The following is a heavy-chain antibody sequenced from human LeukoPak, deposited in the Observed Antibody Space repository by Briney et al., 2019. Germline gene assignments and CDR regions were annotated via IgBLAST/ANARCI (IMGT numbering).Heavy chain of an antibody. J-gene: IGHJ4*02. D-gene: IGHD3-22*01. CDR3: ARHYYDSSGLAYYFDY. Sequence: PSETLSLTCTVSGGSISSSSSYWGWIRQPPGKGLEWIGSVRYGGRTYYNPSLKSRVAMSLDTSKNQFSLRLTSVTAADTAVYSCARHYYDSSGLAYYFDYWGQGTLVTVSS. V-gene: IGHV4-39*01. CDR2: VRYGGRT. CDR1: GGSISSSSSY.